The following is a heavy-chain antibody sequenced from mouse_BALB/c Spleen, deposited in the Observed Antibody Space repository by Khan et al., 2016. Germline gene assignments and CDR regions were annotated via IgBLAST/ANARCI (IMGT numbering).Heavy chain of an antibody. Sequence: EVQLQESGPGLVKPSQSLSLTCSVTGYSITSGYYWNWIRQFPGNNLEWMVYISYDGSNNYNPSLKNRISIARDSSKHQFFLKLNSVTTEDTATYYCARLPRVYDMDYCGQVTSVTVSS. CDR2: ISYDGSN. J-gene: IGHJ4*01. V-gene: IGHV3-6*02. CDR1: GYSITSGYY. CDR3: ARLPRVYDMDY.